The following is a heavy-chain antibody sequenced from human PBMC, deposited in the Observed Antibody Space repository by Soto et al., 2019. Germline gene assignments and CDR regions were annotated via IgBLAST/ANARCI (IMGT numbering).Heavy chain of an antibody. CDR1: GFTVSSNY. CDR3: ARDRSTGSSSSPTYAFDI. Sequence: GGSLRLSCAASGFTVSSNYMSWVRQAPGKGLEWVSVIYSGGSTYYADSVKGRFTISRDNSKNTLYLQMNSLRAEDTAVYYCARDRSTGSSSSPTYAFDIWGQGTMVTVSS. CDR2: IYSGGST. V-gene: IGHV3-53*01. J-gene: IGHJ3*02. D-gene: IGHD6-13*01.